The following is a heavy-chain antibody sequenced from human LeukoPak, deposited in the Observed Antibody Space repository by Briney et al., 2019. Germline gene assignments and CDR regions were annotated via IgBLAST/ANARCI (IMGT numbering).Heavy chain of an antibody. CDR2: IYHSGST. Sequence: SGTLSLTCAVPGGSISSSNWWSWVRQPPGKGLEWIGEIYHSGSTNYNPSLKSRATISVDKSKNQFSLKLSSVTAADTAVYYCASFGPMLGYCSSTSCQDYWGQGTLVTVSS. CDR3: ASFGPMLGYCSSTSCQDY. J-gene: IGHJ4*02. CDR1: GGSISSSNW. V-gene: IGHV4-4*02. D-gene: IGHD2-2*01.